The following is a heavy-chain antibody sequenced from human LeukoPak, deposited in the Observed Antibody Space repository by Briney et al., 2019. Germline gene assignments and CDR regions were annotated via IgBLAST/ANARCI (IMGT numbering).Heavy chain of an antibody. CDR1: GGSISRYS. J-gene: IGHJ4*02. V-gene: IGHV4-59*08. CDR2: IYYTGST. CDR3: ARRPTGDPKFDY. D-gene: IGHD7-27*01. Sequence: PSETLSLTCTVSGGSISRYSWSWIRQPPGKGLEWIGYIYYTGSTDYNPSLKSRVTISVDTSKDQFSLKLSSVTAADTAVHYCARRPTGDPKFDYWGQGTLVTVSS.